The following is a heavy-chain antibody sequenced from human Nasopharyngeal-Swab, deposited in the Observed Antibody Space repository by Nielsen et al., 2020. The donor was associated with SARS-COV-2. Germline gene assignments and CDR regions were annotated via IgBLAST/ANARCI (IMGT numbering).Heavy chain of an antibody. CDR3: ATELWCSSTSCPFSFGV. V-gene: IGHV3-15*07. CDR1: GPTFSTTW. J-gene: IGHJ3*01. CDR2: IKSSFDGETP. D-gene: IGHD2-2*01. Sequence: GESLKISCTAYGPTFSTTWMSWVRQAPGKGLEWVGRIKSSFDGETPDFAAPVKGRFTITRDDSTHTLYLHMNSLKTEDTAVYYCATELWCSSTSCPFSFGVWGQGTMVSVSS.